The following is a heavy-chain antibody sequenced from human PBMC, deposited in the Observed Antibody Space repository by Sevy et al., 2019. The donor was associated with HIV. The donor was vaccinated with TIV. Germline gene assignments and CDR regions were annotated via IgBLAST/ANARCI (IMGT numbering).Heavy chain of an antibody. CDR3: AREGCSKPHDY. CDR1: GFTFSKYS. Sequence: GGSLRLSCVASGFTFSKYSMSWVRQTPGKGLEWVSTLSFACGRINYADSVKGRFTMSRDDSRNTFYLQMDSLRGEDTAIYYCAREGCSKPHDYWGQGTLVTVSS. J-gene: IGHJ4*02. V-gene: IGHV3-23*01. CDR2: LSFACGRI. D-gene: IGHD2-2*01.